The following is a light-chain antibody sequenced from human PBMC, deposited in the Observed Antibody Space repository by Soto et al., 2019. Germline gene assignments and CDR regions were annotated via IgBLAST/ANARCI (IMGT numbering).Light chain of an antibody. V-gene: IGKV3-11*01. Sequence: EIVLTQSPATLSLSPGERATLSCRASQSVGGYLAWYQQRPGQAPRVLIYDASNRAAGIPVRFSGSGSGTDFTLTISSLEPEDFAVYYCQQYGSSPLWTFGQGTKVDIK. CDR2: DAS. CDR3: QQYGSSPLWT. CDR1: QSVGGY. J-gene: IGKJ1*01.